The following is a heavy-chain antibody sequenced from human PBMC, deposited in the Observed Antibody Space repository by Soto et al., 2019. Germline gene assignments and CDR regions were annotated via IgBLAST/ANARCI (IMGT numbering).Heavy chain of an antibody. Sequence: QVQLVQSGAEVKKPGSSVKVSCKASGGTFSSYAISWVRQAPGQGLEWMGGIIPIFGTANYAQKFQGRVTITADESTSTAYMELSSLRSEDTAVYYCARDYGDYDPLNYYYGMDGWGQGTTVTVSS. J-gene: IGHJ6*02. D-gene: IGHD4-17*01. CDR3: ARDYGDYDPLNYYYGMDG. V-gene: IGHV1-69*01. CDR2: IIPIFGTA. CDR1: GGTFSSYA.